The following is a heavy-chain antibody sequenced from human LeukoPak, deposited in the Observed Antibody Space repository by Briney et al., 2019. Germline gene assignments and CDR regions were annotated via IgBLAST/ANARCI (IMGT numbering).Heavy chain of an antibody. D-gene: IGHD4-4*01. CDR1: GGSISSGGYS. Sequence: PSETLSLTCAVSGGSISSGGYSWSWIRQPPGKGLEWIGYIYHSGSTYYNPSLKSRVTISVDRSKNQFSLKLSSVTAADTAVYCCAREDSRDGYYFDYWGQGTLVTVSS. V-gene: IGHV4-30-2*01. CDR3: AREDSRDGYYFDY. J-gene: IGHJ4*02. CDR2: IYHSGST.